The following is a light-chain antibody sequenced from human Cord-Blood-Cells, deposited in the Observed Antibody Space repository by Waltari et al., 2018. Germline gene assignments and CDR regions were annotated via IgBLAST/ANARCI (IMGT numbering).Light chain of an antibody. CDR1: QSVSSY. J-gene: IGKJ3*01. CDR3: QQRSNWPRT. CDR2: DAS. V-gene: IGKV3-11*01. Sequence: EIVLTQSPATLSLSPGERATLFCRASQSVSSYLAWYQQKPGQAPRLLISDASNRATGIPARFSGSGSGTDFTLTISSREPEDCAVYYCQQRSNWPRTFGPGTKVDIK.